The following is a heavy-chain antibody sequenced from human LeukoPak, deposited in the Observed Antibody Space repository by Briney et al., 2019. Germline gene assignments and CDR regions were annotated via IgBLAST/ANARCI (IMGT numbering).Heavy chain of an antibody. D-gene: IGHD4-17*01. CDR2: IYYSGST. CDR1: GGSISSYY. J-gene: IGHJ4*02. V-gene: IGHV4-59*01. Sequence: SETLSLTCTVSGGSISSYYRSWIRQPPGKGLEWIGYIYYSGSTNYNPSLKSRVSISVDTSKNQFSLKLSSVTAADTAVYYCARSVTISDPIDYFDYRGQGTLVTVSS. CDR3: ARSVTISDPIDYFDY.